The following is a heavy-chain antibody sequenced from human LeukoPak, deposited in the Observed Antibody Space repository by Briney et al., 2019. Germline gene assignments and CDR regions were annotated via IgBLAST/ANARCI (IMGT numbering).Heavy chain of an antibody. V-gene: IGHV3-7*01. CDR1: GFSFGKYW. Sequence: GGSLRLSCVASGFSFGKYWMSWVRQAPGKGLEWVANIKLDGSEKNYVDSVKGRFTISRDNTKNSLYLQMNSLRAEDTAVYYCARDGVLDYWGQGTLVTVSS. CDR3: ARDGVLDY. J-gene: IGHJ4*02. CDR2: IKLDGSEK. D-gene: IGHD1-1*01.